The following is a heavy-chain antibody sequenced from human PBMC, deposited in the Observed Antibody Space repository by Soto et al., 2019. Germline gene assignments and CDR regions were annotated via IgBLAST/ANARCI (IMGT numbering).Heavy chain of an antibody. V-gene: IGHV3-7*01. J-gene: IGHJ4*02. CDR3: ARSYGTGVLAGY. CDR2: IKQDGSET. Sequence: EVHLVESGGGLVRPGESLRLSCAASGFTFTNFRMSWLRQAPGKGLEWVANIKQDGSETRYVDSVKGRFTISRDNAKNSLFLQMNSLRAEDTAIYSCARSYGTGVLAGYWGQGTLVTVST. D-gene: IGHD3-10*01. CDR1: GFTFTNFR.